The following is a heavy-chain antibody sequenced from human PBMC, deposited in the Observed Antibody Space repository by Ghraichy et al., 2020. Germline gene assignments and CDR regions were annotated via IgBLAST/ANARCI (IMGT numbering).Heavy chain of an antibody. Sequence: GGSLRLSCDGSGFNFFDYTMHWVRQAPGKGLEWLSSINNKRSFINYADSVRGRFAIYRDNARSLVSLQMDRLRDDDTAVYFCARGYGDYAALNFWGRGTLVIVSS. CDR1: GFNFFDYT. V-gene: IGHV3-21*04. CDR2: INNKRSFI. J-gene: IGHJ4*02. CDR3: ARGYGDYAALNF. D-gene: IGHD4-17*01.